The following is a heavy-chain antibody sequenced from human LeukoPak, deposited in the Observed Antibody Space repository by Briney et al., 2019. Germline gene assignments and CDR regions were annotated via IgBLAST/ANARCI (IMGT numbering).Heavy chain of an antibody. CDR2: IWYDGSNK. D-gene: IGHD1-26*01. J-gene: IGHJ4*02. V-gene: IGHV3-33*01. Sequence: GGSLRLSCAASGFTFSSYGMHWVRQARGKGLEWVAVIWYDGSNKYYADSVKGRFTISRDNSKNTLYLQMNSLRAEDTAVYYCARTVGATAFDYWGQGTLVTVSS. CDR1: GFTFSSYG. CDR3: ARTVGATAFDY.